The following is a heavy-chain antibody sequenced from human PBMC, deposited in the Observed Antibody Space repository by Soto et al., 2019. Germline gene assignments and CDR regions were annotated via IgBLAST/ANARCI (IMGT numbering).Heavy chain of an antibody. CDR3: TRVSGSPSNWFDS. CDR1: GFNFNDYS. J-gene: IGHJ5*01. V-gene: IGHV3-9*01. D-gene: IGHD3-10*01. Sequence: ESGGGLVQPGRSLRLSCAASGFNFNDYSMYWVRQPPGKGLEWVSGISWNSAIIGYADSVKGRFTIARDNTKNSLYLQMHSLRAEDTALYYCTRVSGSPSNWFDSWGQGTLVTVSS. CDR2: ISWNSAII.